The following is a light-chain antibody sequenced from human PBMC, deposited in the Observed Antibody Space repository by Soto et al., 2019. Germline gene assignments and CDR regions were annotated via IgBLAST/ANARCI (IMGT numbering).Light chain of an antibody. J-gene: IGKJ3*01. CDR2: VAS. CDR1: QTINNY. Sequence: DIRMTQSPSSLSASVGDSVSITCRTSQTINNYLNWYQQKPGKAPKLLIYVASTLQGGVPSRFSGSGSGTEFSLTISSLPPEDSATYYCQQSYSTLFTFGPGTKVDVK. CDR3: QQSYSTLFT. V-gene: IGKV1-39*01.